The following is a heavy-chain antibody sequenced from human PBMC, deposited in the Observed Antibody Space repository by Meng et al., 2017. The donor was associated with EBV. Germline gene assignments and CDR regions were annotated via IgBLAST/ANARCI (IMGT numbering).Heavy chain of an antibody. J-gene: IGHJ4*02. D-gene: IGHD1/OR15-1a*01. CDR2: IIPAGGNT. CDR3: VRELVGGTFDY. CDR1: GYTFTSYY. Sequence: QVPLVQSGAEVKKPGASGKVSCKASGYTFTSYYLHWVRKAPGQGLEWMGIIIPAGGNTNYAQKFRGRFTMTRDTSTSTVYMDLSILTSEDTAVYYCVRELVGGTFDYWGQGTLVTVSS. V-gene: IGHV1-46*01.